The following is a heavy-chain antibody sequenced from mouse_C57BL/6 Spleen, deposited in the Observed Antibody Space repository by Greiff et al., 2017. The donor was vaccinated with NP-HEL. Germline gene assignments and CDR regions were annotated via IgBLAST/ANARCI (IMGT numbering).Heavy chain of an antibody. J-gene: IGHJ2*01. D-gene: IGHD2-3*01. CDR2: TFYSGIT. V-gene: IGHV3-3*01. CDR3: AAALYNGFYFDY. CDR1: GFSINSDCY. Sequence: DVQLQESGPSLVRPSQTLSLTCTVTGFSINSDCYWIWIRQPPGNKLEYIGYTFYSGITYYNPSLESRMYISRDTSKNQFSLKLSSMTTEDTATYYCAAALYNGFYFDYWGQGTTLTVSS.